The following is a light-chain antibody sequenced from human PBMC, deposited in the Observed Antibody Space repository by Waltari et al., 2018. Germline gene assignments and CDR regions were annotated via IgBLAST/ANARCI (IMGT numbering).Light chain of an antibody. Sequence: SYEVTQPPSVSVSPGQTASVTCSGDELGSKYASWYQQRPGQSPVVVIYQHTKRPSGIPERFSGSNSGNTATLTISGTQAMDEADYYCQAWDSTIAVFGGGTKLTVL. CDR2: QHT. J-gene: IGLJ2*01. CDR3: QAWDSTIAV. CDR1: ELGSKY. V-gene: IGLV3-1*01.